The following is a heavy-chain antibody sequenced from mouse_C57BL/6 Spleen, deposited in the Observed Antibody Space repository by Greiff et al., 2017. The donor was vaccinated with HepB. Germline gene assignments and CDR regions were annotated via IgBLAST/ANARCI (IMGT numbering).Heavy chain of an antibody. Sequence: VKLQQPGAELVKPGASVKLSCKASGYTFTSYWMQWVKQRPGQGLEWIGEIDPSDSYTNYNQKFKGKATLTVDTSSSTAYMQLSSLTSEDSAVYYCAGGNYGAYWGQGTLVTVSA. J-gene: IGHJ3*01. CDR3: AGGNYGAY. D-gene: IGHD2-1*01. V-gene: IGHV1-50*01. CDR1: GYTFTSYW. CDR2: IDPSDSYT.